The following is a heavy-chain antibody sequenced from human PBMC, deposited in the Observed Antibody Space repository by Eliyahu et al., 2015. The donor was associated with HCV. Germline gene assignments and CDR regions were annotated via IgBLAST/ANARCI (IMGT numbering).Heavy chain of an antibody. CDR1: DDSIKTNRFY. CDR2: VSQTGET. Sequence: QLQESGPGLVKPSESLSLKCSVXDDSIKTNRFYWIWIRQPPGXGLEXIGRVSQTGETNYTXSLKSRVSMSVDPSKNQFSLTLTSVTVADTAVYYCARMARPGYYYGMDVWGQGTTVTVSS. V-gene: IGHV4-39*07. J-gene: IGHJ6*02. CDR3: ARMARPGYYYGMDV. D-gene: IGHD5-24*01.